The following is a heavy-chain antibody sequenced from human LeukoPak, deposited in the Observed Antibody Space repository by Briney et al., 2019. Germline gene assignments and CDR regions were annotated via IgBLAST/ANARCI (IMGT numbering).Heavy chain of an antibody. V-gene: IGHV3-23*01. Sequence: GGALRLSCAASGFTFSSYAMSWVRQAPGKGLEWVSAIRDSGSSTHYADSVKGRFTSSRDNSKNTLFLQMNSLRAEDTAIYYCAKYGPQDSGSSHFDYWGQGALVTVSS. J-gene: IGHJ4*02. D-gene: IGHD1-26*01. CDR2: IRDSGSST. CDR3: AKYGPQDSGSSHFDY. CDR1: GFTFSSYA.